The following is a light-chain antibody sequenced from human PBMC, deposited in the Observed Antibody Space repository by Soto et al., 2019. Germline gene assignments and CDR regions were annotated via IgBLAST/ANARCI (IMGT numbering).Light chain of an antibody. Sequence: QSALTQPASVSGSPGQSITISCTGTSSDVGSYNLVSWYQQHPGKAPKLMIYEGSKRPLGVSNRLSGSKSGNTASLTISGLQAEDEAESYCCCYSCSSSFVVFGGGTKLTVL. V-gene: IGLV2-23*01. J-gene: IGLJ2*01. CDR1: SSDVGSYNL. CDR2: EGS. CDR3: CCYSCSSSFVV.